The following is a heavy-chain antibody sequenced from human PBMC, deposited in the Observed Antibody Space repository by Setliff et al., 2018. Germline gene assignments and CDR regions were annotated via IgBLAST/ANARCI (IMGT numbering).Heavy chain of an antibody. CDR2: INTNTGNP. J-gene: IGHJ3*02. CDR3: AVTAADDAFDI. D-gene: IGHD6-13*01. V-gene: IGHV7-4-1*02. Sequence: ASVKVSCKASGYTFTSYAMNWVRQAPGQGLEWMGWINTNTGNPTYAQGFTGRFVFSLDTSVSTAYLQNSSLKAEDTAVYYCAVTAADDAFDIWGQGTMVTVSS. CDR1: GYTFTSYA.